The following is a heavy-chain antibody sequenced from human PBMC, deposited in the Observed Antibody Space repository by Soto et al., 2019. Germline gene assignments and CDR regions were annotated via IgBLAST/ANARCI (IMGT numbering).Heavy chain of an antibody. CDR1: GGSISSGGYY. CDR2: IYHSGST. Sequence: PSETLSLTCTVSGGSISSGGYYWSWIRQHPGKGLEWIGYIYHSGSTYYNPSLKSRVTISVDTSKNQFSLKLSSVTAADTAVYYCARHLTYCSAGSCYSDFPYYGMDVWGQGTTVTVSS. J-gene: IGHJ6*02. CDR3: ARHLTYCSAGSCYSDFPYYGMDV. V-gene: IGHV4-39*01. D-gene: IGHD2-15*01.